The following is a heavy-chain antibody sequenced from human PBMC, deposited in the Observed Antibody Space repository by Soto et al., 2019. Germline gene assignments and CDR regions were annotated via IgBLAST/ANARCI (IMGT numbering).Heavy chain of an antibody. J-gene: IGHJ4*02. Sequence: PGGSLRLSCAASGFTFSSYAMHWVRQAPGKGLEWVAVISYDGSNKYYADSVKGRFTISRDNSKNTLYLQMNSLRAEDTAVYYCARIAVAGIFDYWGQGTLVTVSS. CDR3: ARIAVAGIFDY. CDR1: GFTFSSYA. V-gene: IGHV3-30-3*01. D-gene: IGHD6-19*01. CDR2: ISYDGSNK.